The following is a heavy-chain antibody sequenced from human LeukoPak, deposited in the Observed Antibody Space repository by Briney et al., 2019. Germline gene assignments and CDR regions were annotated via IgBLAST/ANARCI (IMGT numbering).Heavy chain of an antibody. Sequence: GASVKVSCKASGYSFSTYYIHWVRQAPGQGLEWMGIINPSGGSPVYAQNFRGRVTMTRDASTSTVYMDLSSLRSEDTAVYYCARGSANFGVVSQGGKAFDIWGQGTMVTVSS. D-gene: IGHD3-3*01. CDR3: ARGSANFGVVSQGGKAFDI. CDR1: GYSFSTYY. V-gene: IGHV1-46*01. J-gene: IGHJ3*02. CDR2: INPSGGSP.